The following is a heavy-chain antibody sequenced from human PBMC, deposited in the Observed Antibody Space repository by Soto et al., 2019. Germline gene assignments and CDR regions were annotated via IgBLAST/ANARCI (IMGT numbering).Heavy chain of an antibody. V-gene: IGHV1-69*06. CDR2: IVVDSNTA. CDR1: GSNFNNFA. CDR3: ARAIKRWEVNYSFDF. Sequence: QVVLLQSGAEVKEPGSSVRVSCQVSGSNFNNFAFSWVRQAPGHGPAWMGGIVVDSNTAEYSQRFQDRVTITADTSTGTRYIELGSLTFEETAGDYWARAIKRWEVNYSFDFWGQGTLVTFPS. J-gene: IGHJ4*02. D-gene: IGHD1-26*01.